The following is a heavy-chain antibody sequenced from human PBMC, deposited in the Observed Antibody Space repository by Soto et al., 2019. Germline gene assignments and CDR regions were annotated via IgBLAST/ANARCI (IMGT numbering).Heavy chain of an antibody. CDR3: ARHKVDEQPKVNNWFDP. CDR1: GGSIRSSSYY. J-gene: IGHJ5*02. V-gene: IGHV4-39*01. Sequence: PSETLSLTCTVSGGSIRSSSYYLGWIRQPPGKGLEWIGSIYYSGSTYYNPSLKSRVTISVDTSKNQFSLKLSSVTAADTAVYYCARHKVDEQPKVNNWFDPWGQGTLVTVSS. CDR2: IYYSGST. D-gene: IGHD6-13*01.